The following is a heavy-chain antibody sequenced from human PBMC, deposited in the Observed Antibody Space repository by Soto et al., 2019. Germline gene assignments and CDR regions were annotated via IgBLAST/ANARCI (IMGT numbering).Heavy chain of an antibody. Sequence: EVQLVESGGGLVQPGGSLRLSCAASGFTFSSYWMSWVRQAPGKGLEWVANIKQDGSEKYYVDSVKGRFTISRDNGKNSLYLQMNSQRAEDTGVDYCAREEADSSADLIDPWGQGTLVTVSS. J-gene: IGHJ5*02. V-gene: IGHV3-7*01. CDR3: AREEADSSADLIDP. CDR2: IKQDGSEK. CDR1: GFTFSSYW. D-gene: IGHD6-19*01.